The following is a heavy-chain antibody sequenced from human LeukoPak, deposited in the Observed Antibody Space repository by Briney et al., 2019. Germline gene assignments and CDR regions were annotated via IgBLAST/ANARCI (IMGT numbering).Heavy chain of an antibody. CDR3: ARGLISGGYSRSLDY. CDR1: GGSFSGYY. J-gene: IGHJ4*02. CDR2: INHSGST. D-gene: IGHD1-26*01. Sequence: KPSETLSLTCAVYGGSFSGYYWSWIRQPPGKGLEWIGEINHSGSTNYNPSLKSRVTISVDTSKNQFSLKLSSVTAADTAVYYCARGLISGGYSRSLDYWGQGTLVTLSS. V-gene: IGHV4-34*01.